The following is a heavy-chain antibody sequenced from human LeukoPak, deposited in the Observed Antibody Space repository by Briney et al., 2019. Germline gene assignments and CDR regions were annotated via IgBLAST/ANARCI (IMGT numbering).Heavy chain of an antibody. Sequence: GGSLRLSCAASGFTFSSYAMSWVRQAPGKGLGWVSAISGSGGSTYYADSVKGRFTISRDNSKNTLYLQMNSLRAEDTAVYYCASFNYFGYDLGTDYWGQGTLVTVSS. CDR1: GFTFSSYA. CDR3: ASFNYFGYDLGTDY. V-gene: IGHV3-23*01. CDR2: ISGSGGST. D-gene: IGHD5-12*01. J-gene: IGHJ4*02.